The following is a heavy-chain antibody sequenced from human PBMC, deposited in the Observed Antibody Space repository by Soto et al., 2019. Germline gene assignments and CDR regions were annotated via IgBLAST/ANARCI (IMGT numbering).Heavy chain of an antibody. D-gene: IGHD6-19*01. CDR3: AKEVGYSRGWDSFDY. CDR2: ISGSGGST. Sequence: EVQLLESGGGLVQPGGSLRLSCAASGFTFRSYAMSWVRQAPGKGLEWVSAISGSGGSTYYADSVKGRFTISRDNSKNSLYLQMNSLRAGDTAVYYCAKEVGYSRGWDSFDYWGQGILVTVSS. J-gene: IGHJ4*02. CDR1: GFTFRSYA. V-gene: IGHV3-23*01.